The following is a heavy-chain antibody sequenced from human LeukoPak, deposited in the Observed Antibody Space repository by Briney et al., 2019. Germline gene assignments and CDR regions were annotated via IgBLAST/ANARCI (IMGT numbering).Heavy chain of an antibody. CDR1: GGTFTNSA. CDR3: ARDVHGDYGSGWFDP. J-gene: IGHJ5*02. V-gene: IGHV1-69*05. Sequence: SSVKVSCKTSGGTFTNSAISWVRQAPGQGLEWLGGIMPLFGTAGYAQKFQGRVTITKDESTRTVYLELTSLTSDDTAVYYCARDVHGDYGSGWFDPWGQGTLVSVSS. D-gene: IGHD4-17*01. CDR2: IMPLFGTA.